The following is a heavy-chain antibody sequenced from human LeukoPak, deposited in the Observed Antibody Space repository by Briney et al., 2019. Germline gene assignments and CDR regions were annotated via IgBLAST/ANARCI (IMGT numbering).Heavy chain of an antibody. J-gene: IGHJ5*02. CDR3: VIFGGRFGSGSYAISFQSWFDP. CDR1: GYTFTSYD. CDR2: MNPNSGNT. Sequence: GASVKVSCKASGYTFTSYDINWVRRATGKGLEWMGWMNPNSGNTGYAQKFQGRLTITRSTSISTAYMELSSLRSEDTAVYYCVIFGGRFGSGSYAISFQSWFDPWGQGTLVTVSS. V-gene: IGHV1-8*01. D-gene: IGHD3-10*01.